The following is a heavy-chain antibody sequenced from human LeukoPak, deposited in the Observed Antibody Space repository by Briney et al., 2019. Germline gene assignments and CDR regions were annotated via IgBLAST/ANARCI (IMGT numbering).Heavy chain of an antibody. CDR2: ISHSGST. D-gene: IGHD6-25*01. CDR1: GYSISSGYY. Sequence: PSETLSLTCTVSGYSISSGYYWGWIRQPPGKGLKWIGSISHSGSTYYNPSLKSRVTISVDTSKNQFSLKLSSLTAADTAVYYCARGYSSAKAYYYYYYYMDVWGKGTTVTVSS. CDR3: ARGYSSAKAYYYYYYYMDV. J-gene: IGHJ6*03. V-gene: IGHV4-38-2*02.